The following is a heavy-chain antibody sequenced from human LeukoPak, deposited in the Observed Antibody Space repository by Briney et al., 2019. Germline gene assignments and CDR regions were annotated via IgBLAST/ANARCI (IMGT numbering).Heavy chain of an antibody. J-gene: IGHJ4*02. V-gene: IGHV3-15*01. CDR1: RFAFSNAW. Sequence: GGSLGLSCAASRFAFSNAWMSWVRQAPGKGLEWVGRIKSKTNGGTTDYAAPVKGRFTISRDDSKNMLFLQMNTLKTEDTAVYYCTSDDPVNRSWGKGTLVTVSS. D-gene: IGHD2/OR15-2a*01. CDR2: IKSKTNGGTT. CDR3: TSDDPVNRS.